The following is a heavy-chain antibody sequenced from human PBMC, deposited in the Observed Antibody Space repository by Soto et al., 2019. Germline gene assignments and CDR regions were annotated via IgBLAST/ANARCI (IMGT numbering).Heavy chain of an antibody. Sequence: QVQLVESGGGVVQPGRSLRLSCAASGFTFSTYGMHWVRQAPGKGLEWVAVIWYDGSNEYYADSVKGRFTISRDSSKNTLYLQMNSLRAEDAAVYYCARDGVYWFAPWGQGTLVTVSS. CDR1: GFTFSTYG. D-gene: IGHD3-10*01. CDR3: ARDGVYWFAP. V-gene: IGHV3-33*01. J-gene: IGHJ5*02. CDR2: IWYDGSNE.